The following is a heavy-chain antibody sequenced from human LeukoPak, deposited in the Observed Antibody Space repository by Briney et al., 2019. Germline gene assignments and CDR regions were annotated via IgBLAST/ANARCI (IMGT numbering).Heavy chain of an antibody. D-gene: IGHD3-10*01. J-gene: IGHJ4*02. Sequence: GGSLRLSCAASGFTFKNYAMTWVRQAPGKGLERVSTISTASVTNHADSVRGRFTLSRDNPRNTLFLDLSSLRDDDTAIYYCVKTLSSSGSYFHPDFDYWGLGTLVTVSS. CDR3: VKTLSSSGSYFHPDFDY. CDR1: GFTFKNYA. V-gene: IGHV3-23*05. CDR2: ISTASVT.